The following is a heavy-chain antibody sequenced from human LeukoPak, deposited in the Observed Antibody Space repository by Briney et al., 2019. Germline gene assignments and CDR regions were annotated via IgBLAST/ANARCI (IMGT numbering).Heavy chain of an antibody. CDR1: GFTVSSNY. CDR2: IYSGGST. CDR3: ARDQGVQLWSPLDY. J-gene: IGHJ4*02. D-gene: IGHD5-18*01. V-gene: IGHV3-66*01. Sequence: PGGSLRLSCAASGFTVSSNYMSWVRQAPGKGLEWVSVIYSGGSTYYADSVKGRFTISRDNSKNTLYLQMNSLRAEDTAVYYCARDQGVQLWSPLDYWGQGTLVTVSS.